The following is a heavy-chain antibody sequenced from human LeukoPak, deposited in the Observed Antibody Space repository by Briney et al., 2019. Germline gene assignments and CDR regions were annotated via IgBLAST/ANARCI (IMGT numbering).Heavy chain of an antibody. CDR3: SAVAARGYFDY. D-gene: IGHD6-19*01. CDR1: GYTFTSYG. V-gene: IGHV1-18*01. Sequence: ASVKVSCKASGYTFTSYGISWVRQAPGQGLEWMGWISAYNGNTNYAQKLQGRVTMTTDTSTSTAYMELRSLRSDDTAVYYCSAVAARGYFDYWGQGTLVTVSS. CDR2: ISAYNGNT. J-gene: IGHJ4*02.